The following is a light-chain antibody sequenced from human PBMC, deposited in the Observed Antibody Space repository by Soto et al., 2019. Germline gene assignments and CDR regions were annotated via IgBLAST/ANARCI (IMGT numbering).Light chain of an antibody. CDR3: QQYYISPYT. CDR1: QSVLYSSNNKNY. CDR2: WAS. V-gene: IGKV4-1*01. J-gene: IGKJ2*01. Sequence: DIVMTQSPDSLAVSLGERATINCKSSQSVLYSSNNKNYLAWYQQKPGQPPKLLILWASTRESGVPDRISGSGSGTDFTLTISSLQAEEVTVYYCQQYYISPYTFGQGTKLEIK.